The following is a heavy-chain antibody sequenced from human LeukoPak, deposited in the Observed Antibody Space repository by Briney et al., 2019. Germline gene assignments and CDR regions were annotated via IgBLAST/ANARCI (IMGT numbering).Heavy chain of an antibody. Sequence: ASVKVSCKASGYTFTGYYMHWVRQAPGQGLEGMGWINPNSGGTNYAQKFQGRVTMTRDTSISTAYMELSRLRSDDTAVYYCARDLGYSSSHFDYWGQGTLVTVSS. J-gene: IGHJ4*02. CDR1: GYTFTGYY. D-gene: IGHD6-13*01. CDR2: INPNSGGT. CDR3: ARDLGYSSSHFDY. V-gene: IGHV1-2*02.